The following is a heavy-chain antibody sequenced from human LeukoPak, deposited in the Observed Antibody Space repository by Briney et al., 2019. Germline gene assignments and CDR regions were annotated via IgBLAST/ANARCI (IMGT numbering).Heavy chain of an antibody. CDR2: IYTSGST. Sequence: PSETLSLTCTVSGGSISSYYWSWIRQPAGKGLEWIGRIYTSGSTGYNPSLKSRVTISVDTSKNQFSLKLTSVTAADTAVYYCARSGPYAGSIYWGHGTLVTVSS. CDR3: ARSGPYAGSIY. V-gene: IGHV4-4*07. CDR1: GGSISSYY. J-gene: IGHJ4*01. D-gene: IGHD2-2*01.